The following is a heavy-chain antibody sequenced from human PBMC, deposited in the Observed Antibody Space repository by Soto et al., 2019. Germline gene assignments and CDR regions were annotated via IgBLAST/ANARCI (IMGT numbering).Heavy chain of an antibody. D-gene: IGHD5-12*01. J-gene: IGHJ4*02. V-gene: IGHV3-53*01. CDR2: IYSGGST. CDR3: ARDIGDGYNYVY. CDR1: GFTVSSNY. Sequence: GGSLRLSCAAPGFTVSSNYMSWVRQAPGKGLEWVSVIYSGGSTYYADSVKGRFTISRDNSKNTLYLQMNSLRAEDTAVYYCARDIGDGYNYVYWGQGTLVTVSS.